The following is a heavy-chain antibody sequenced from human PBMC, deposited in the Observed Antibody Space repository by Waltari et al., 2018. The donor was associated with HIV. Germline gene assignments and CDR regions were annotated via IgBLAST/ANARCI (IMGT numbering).Heavy chain of an antibody. J-gene: IGHJ4*02. Sequence: QVQLVQSGAEVKKPGASVKVSCKASGYSFTSYDINWVRQATGQGLEWMGWMTPSSCNTGSAQKFQGRVTMSRNTSVSTVYMELSTLTSDDTAIYFCARGGSTHTHFAYWGQGTLVTVSS. D-gene: IGHD1-26*01. CDR3: ARGGSTHTHFAY. CDR2: MTPSSCNT. V-gene: IGHV1-8*01. CDR1: GYSFTSYD.